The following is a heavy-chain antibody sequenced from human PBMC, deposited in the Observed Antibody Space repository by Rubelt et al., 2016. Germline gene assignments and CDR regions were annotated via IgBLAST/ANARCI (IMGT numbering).Heavy chain of an antibody. CDR3: ARGCHGGSCYSYAFDI. Sequence: QVQLQESGPGLVKPSQTLSLTCTVSGGSISSGGYYWSWIRQHPGKGLEWIGYIYSSGSTYYNPSLKSRVTISVDTSKNQFSLKLSSVTAADTAVYYCARGCHGGSCYSYAFDIWGQGTMVTVSS. CDR1: GGSISSGGYY. V-gene: IGHV4-31*03. J-gene: IGHJ3*02. CDR2: IYSSGST. D-gene: IGHD2-15*01.